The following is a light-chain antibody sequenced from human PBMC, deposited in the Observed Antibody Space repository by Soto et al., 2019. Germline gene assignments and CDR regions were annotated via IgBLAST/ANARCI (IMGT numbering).Light chain of an antibody. Sequence: DIEMTQSPSTLFVSVGDTVTITCRASQSINKWLAWYQQKPGKAPKLLIYEVSTLDSGVPSRFGGSGSGTEFTLIISSEHSDDNSTYYCQPYNCIFGQGTKLEIK. CDR3: QPYNCI. J-gene: IGKJ1*01. CDR2: EVS. CDR1: QSINKW. V-gene: IGKV1-5*03.